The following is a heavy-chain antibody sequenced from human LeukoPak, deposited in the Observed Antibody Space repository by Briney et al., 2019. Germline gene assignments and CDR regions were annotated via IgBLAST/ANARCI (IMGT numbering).Heavy chain of an antibody. D-gene: IGHD3-10*01. CDR2: ISGSGGST. Sequence: GGSPRLSCAASGFTFSNYAMSWVRQAPGKGLEWVSAISGSGGSTYYADSVKGRFTISRDNSKNTLYLQMNSLRAEDTAVYYCAKAYGSGSYFPYFDYWGQGTLVTVSS. CDR1: GFTFSNYA. J-gene: IGHJ4*02. CDR3: AKAYGSGSYFPYFDY. V-gene: IGHV3-23*01.